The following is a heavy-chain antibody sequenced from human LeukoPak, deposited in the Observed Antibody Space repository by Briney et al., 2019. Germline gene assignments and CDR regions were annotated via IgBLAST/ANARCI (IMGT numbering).Heavy chain of an antibody. Sequence: SETLSLTCTVSGGSISSSSSHYWGWIRQPPGKGLEWIGSLYYSGSTYHNPSLKSRVTISVDTSKNQFSLKLTSVTAADTAVYYCARMRRDDYLYFQCWGQGTLVTVSS. CDR3: ARMRRDDYLYFQC. D-gene: IGHD5-24*01. V-gene: IGHV4-39*01. J-gene: IGHJ1*01. CDR1: GGSISSSSSHY. CDR2: LYYSGST.